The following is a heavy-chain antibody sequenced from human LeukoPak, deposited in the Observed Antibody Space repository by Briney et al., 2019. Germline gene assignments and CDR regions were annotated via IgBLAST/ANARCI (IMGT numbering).Heavy chain of an antibody. CDR3: ARALGSSWYSSSDYGMDV. Sequence: SETLSLTCTVSGGSISSYYWSWIRQPPGKGLEWIGYIYYSGSTNYNPSLKSRVTISVDTSKNQFSLKLSSVTAADTAVYYCARALGSSWYSSSDYGMDVWGQGTTVTVSS. CDR1: GGSISSYY. CDR2: IYYSGST. D-gene: IGHD6-13*01. J-gene: IGHJ6*02. V-gene: IGHV4-59*01.